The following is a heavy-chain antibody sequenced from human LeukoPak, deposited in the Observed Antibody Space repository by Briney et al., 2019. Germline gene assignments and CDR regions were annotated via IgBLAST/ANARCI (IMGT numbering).Heavy chain of an antibody. CDR2: IGSNGDST. D-gene: IGHD1-26*01. V-gene: IGHV3-64*01. J-gene: IGHJ4*02. Sequence: GGSLRLSCAASGFTFSSYAMSWVRQAPGKGLENVAGIGSNGDSTYYANSVKGRFTISRDNSKNTLFLQMGSLRAEDMAVYYCARGNVVGATRPFDYWGQGTLVTVSS. CDR1: GFTFSSYA. CDR3: ARGNVVGATRPFDY.